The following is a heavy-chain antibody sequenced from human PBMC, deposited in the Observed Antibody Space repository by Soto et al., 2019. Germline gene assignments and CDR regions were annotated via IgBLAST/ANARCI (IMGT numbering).Heavy chain of an antibody. J-gene: IGHJ6*03. D-gene: IGHD3-3*01. CDR1: EVNCVNFG. CDR2: ISSSSSYI. Sequence: GLLRLRWGALEVNCVNFGGSCASKNPGKGLEWVSSISSSSSYIYYADSVKGRFTISRDNAKNSLYLQMNSLRAEDTAVYYCARVQYYDFWSGYYSDVYYYYYMDVWGKGTTVTVSS. V-gene: IGHV3-21*01. CDR3: ARVQYYDFWSGYYSDVYYYYYMDV.